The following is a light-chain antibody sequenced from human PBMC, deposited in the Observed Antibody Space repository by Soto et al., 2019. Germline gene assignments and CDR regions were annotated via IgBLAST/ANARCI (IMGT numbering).Light chain of an antibody. CDR3: SAYTSRSTLV. Sequence: QSALTQPASVSGSPGQSITISCSGTRRDVGAYNLVSWYQQPPGKAPQLLIYEVRNRPSGISSRFFGSRSGNTASLTISSLLPEDEADYYCSAYTSRSTLVFGGGTKLTVL. CDR2: EVR. V-gene: IGLV2-14*01. J-gene: IGLJ2*01. CDR1: RRDVGAYNL.